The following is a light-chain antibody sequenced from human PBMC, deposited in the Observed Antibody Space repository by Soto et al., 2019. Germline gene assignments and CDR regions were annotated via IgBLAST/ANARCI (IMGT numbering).Light chain of an antibody. V-gene: IGLV2-8*01. J-gene: IGLJ1*01. CDR2: EVN. Sequence: QSVLTQPPSASGSPGQSVTISCTGTSSDVGGYNYVSWYQQHPGKAPKLMIYEVNKRPSGVPDRFSGSKSGNTASLTVSGLQAEDEADYYCNSYAGSPYVFGPGTKLTAL. CDR3: NSYAGSPYV. CDR1: SSDVGGYNY.